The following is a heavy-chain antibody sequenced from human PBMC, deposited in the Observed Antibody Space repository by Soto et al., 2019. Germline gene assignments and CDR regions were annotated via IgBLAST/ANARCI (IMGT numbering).Heavy chain of an antibody. CDR1: GFSLTSGVVG. Sequence: QITLKESGPTLVKPTQTLTLTCTFSGFSLTSGVVGVGWIRQPPGEALEWLALIYWNDEQYYNPSLRNRLTNTRETSKNQVVLTMTNMDPVETTTNYRANRLPGPSGYDVWGQGTTVTVSS. J-gene: IGHJ6*02. CDR2: IYWNDEQ. D-gene: IGHD6-13*01. CDR3: ANRLPGPSGYDV. V-gene: IGHV2-5*01.